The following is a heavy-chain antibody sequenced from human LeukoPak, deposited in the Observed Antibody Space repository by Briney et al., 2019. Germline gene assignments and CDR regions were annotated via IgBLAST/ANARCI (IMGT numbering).Heavy chain of an antibody. D-gene: IGHD3-9*01. CDR1: GFTVSSNY. Sequence: GGSLRLSCAASGFTVSSNYMSWVRQAPGKGLEWVSVIYSGGSTYYADSVKGRFTISRDNSKNTLYLQMNSLRAEDTAVYYCASTSYYDILTGYPPLDYWGQGTLVTVSS. J-gene: IGHJ4*02. CDR2: IYSGGST. CDR3: ASTSYYDILTGYPPLDY. V-gene: IGHV3-53*01.